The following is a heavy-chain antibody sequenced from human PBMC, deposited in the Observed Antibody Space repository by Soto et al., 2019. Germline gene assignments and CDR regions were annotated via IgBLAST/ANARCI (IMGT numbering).Heavy chain of an antibody. CDR2: IDWDDDK. V-gene: IGHV2-70*01. D-gene: IGHD3-22*01. Sequence: SGPTLVNPTQTLTLTRTFSGFSLSTSGMCVSWIRQPPGKALEWLALIDWDDDKYYSTSLKTRLTISKDTSKNQVVLTMTNMDPVDTVTYYCARTGTTQYYYASNYAFAIWGQRTIVTVSS. CDR3: ARTGTTQYYYASNYAFAI. CDR1: GFSLSTSGMC. J-gene: IGHJ3*02.